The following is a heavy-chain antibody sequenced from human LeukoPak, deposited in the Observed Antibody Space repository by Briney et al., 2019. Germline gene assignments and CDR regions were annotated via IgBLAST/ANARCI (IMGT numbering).Heavy chain of an antibody. CDR2: VSAYNGDT. V-gene: IGHV1-18*01. CDR3: ARGGPAPHRITLIVVASSTDAFDI. CDR1: GYTFTSYG. Sequence: ASVKVSCKASGYTFTSYGISWVRQAPGQGLEWMGWVSAYNGDTNYAQKLQGRVTMTTDTSTSTAYMELRSLRSDDTAVYYCARGGPAPHRITLIVVASSTDAFDIWGQGTMVTVSS. D-gene: IGHD3-22*01. J-gene: IGHJ3*02.